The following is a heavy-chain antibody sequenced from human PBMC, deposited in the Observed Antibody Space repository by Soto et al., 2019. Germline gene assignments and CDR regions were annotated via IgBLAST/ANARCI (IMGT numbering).Heavy chain of an antibody. D-gene: IGHD2-21*02. CDR3: ARDLWGYCGTDCYPLDV. Sequence: SERLSRTWTLSRGSIRGCYWRCISQPPGKGLEWIGYMYNTGSTVYNPSFKSRVTISVDTSKNQFSLKLNSVTAADTAVYYCARDLWGYCGTDCYPLDVWGQGTTVT. J-gene: IGHJ6*01. V-gene: IGHV4-59*01. CDR1: RGSIRGCY. CDR2: MYNTGST.